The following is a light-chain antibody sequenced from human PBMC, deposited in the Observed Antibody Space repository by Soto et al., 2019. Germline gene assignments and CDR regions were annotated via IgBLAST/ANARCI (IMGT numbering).Light chain of an antibody. CDR3: QQLNSYPLT. Sequence: DIKMTQSPSSLSASVGDRVTITFRASQSISSYLNWYQQKPGKAPKLLIYAASSLQSGVPSRFSGSGSGTEFTLTISSLQPDDFATYYCQQLNSYPLTFGGGTKVDIK. V-gene: IGKV1-39*01. CDR1: QSISSY. J-gene: IGKJ4*01. CDR2: AAS.